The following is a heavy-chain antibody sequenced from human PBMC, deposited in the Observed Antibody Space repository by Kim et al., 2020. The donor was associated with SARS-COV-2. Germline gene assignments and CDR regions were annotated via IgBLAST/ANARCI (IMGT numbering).Heavy chain of an antibody. D-gene: IGHD5-12*01. CDR1: GGSISSSSYY. CDR3: ARHGRGWLQSSVDY. V-gene: IGHV4-39*01. CDR2: IYYSGST. J-gene: IGHJ4*01. Sequence: SETLSLTCTVSGGSISSSSYYWGWIRQPPGKGLEWIGSIYYSGSTYYNPSLKSRVTISVDTSKNQFSLKLSSVTAADTAVYYCARHGRGWLQSSVDYWG.